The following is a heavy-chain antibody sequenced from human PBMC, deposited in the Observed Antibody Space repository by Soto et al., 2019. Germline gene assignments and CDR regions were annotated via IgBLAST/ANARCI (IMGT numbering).Heavy chain of an antibody. CDR3: ARGVNDRLHFPYFDY. V-gene: IGHV4-31*03. Sequence: SETLSLTCTVSGGSISSGGYYWSWIRQHPGKGLEWIGYIYYSGSTYYNPSLKSRVTISVDTSKNQFSLKLSSVTAADTAVYYCARGVNDRLHFPYFDYWGQGTLVTVSS. CDR1: GGSISSGGYY. CDR2: IYYSGST. J-gene: IGHJ4*02. D-gene: IGHD3-3*02.